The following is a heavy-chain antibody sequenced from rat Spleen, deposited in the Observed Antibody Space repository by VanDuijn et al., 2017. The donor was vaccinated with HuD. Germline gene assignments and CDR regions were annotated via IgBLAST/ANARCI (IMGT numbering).Heavy chain of an antibody. CDR3: ARWTRYFDY. J-gene: IGHJ2*01. V-gene: IGHV3-1*01. CDR2: ISYSGSS. Sequence: EVQLQESGPGLVRPSQSLSLTCSVTGYSITSNYWGWIRKFPGNKMEWMGYISYSGSSVYKPSLKSLLSITRDTSRNQFFLQLNSVSSEDTATYYCARWTRYFDYGGQGVVVTVSS. D-gene: IGHD1-4*01. CDR1: GYSITSNY.